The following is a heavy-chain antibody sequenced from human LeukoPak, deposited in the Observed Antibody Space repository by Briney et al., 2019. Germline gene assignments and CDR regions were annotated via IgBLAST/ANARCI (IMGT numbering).Heavy chain of an antibody. CDR1: GGSISSGDYY. Sequence: SQTLYLTCTVSGGSISSGDYYWSWIRQRPGKGLAWIGYIYYSGSTYYNPSLKSRVTISVGTSKNQFSLKLSSVTAADTAVYYCAREPGGLTEKNGVIDYWGQGTLVTVSS. V-gene: IGHV4-30-4*01. D-gene: IGHD4-23*01. CDR2: IYYSGST. CDR3: AREPGGLTEKNGVIDY. J-gene: IGHJ4*02.